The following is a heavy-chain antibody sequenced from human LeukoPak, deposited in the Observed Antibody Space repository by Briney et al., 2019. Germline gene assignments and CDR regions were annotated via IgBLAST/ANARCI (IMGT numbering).Heavy chain of an antibody. J-gene: IGHJ4*02. CDR3: AKDIGGYSFAADY. Sequence: QPGESLRLSCAASGFTFDDYAMHWVRQGPGKGLEWVSLISGDGGITYYADSVKGRFTIYRDNSKNSLYLQMNSLRTEDTALYYCAKDIGGYSFAADYWGQGTLVTVSS. CDR2: ISGDGGIT. D-gene: IGHD5-18*01. CDR1: GFTFDDYA. V-gene: IGHV3-43*02.